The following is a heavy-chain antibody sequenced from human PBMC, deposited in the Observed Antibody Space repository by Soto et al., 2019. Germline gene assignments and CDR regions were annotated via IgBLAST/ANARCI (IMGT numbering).Heavy chain of an antibody. CDR1: GFTFSSYG. Sequence: QPGGSLRLSCAASGFTFSSYGMHWVRQAPGKGLEWVAVIWYDGSNKYYADSVKGRFTISRDNSKNTLYLQMNSLRAEDTAVYYCARVSPYYYDSSGSFDYWGQGTLVTVSS. CDR3: ARVSPYYYDSSGSFDY. V-gene: IGHV3-33*01. CDR2: IWYDGSNK. J-gene: IGHJ4*02. D-gene: IGHD3-22*01.